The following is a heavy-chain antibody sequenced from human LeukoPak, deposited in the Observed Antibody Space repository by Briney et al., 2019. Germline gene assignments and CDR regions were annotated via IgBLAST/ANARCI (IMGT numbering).Heavy chain of an antibody. CDR3: AKDFYGSGRSGFDY. D-gene: IGHD3-10*01. J-gene: IGHJ4*02. CDR2: ISGSGGST. CDR1: GFTFSSYA. V-gene: IGHV3-23*01. Sequence: PGGSLRLSCAASGFTFSSYAMSWVRQAPGKGLEWVSAISGSGGSTYYADSMKGRFTISRDNSKNTLYLQMNSLRAEDTAVYYCAKDFYGSGRSGFDYWGQGTLVTVSS.